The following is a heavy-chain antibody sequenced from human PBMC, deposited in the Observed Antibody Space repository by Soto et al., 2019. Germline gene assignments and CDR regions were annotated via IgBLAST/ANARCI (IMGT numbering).Heavy chain of an antibody. CDR3: ARDAFEIYYKFGLDV. V-gene: IGHV3-48*03. CDR2: MSRSGGTI. CDR1: GFSFSDYE. D-gene: IGHD3-10*01. J-gene: IGHJ6*02. Sequence: GGSLRLSCAAAGFSFSDYEMSWGRQPAGRGLEWLSYMSRSGGTIKYADSVKGRFTISSDNSKNSLYLQMHSLRADDTAVYYCARDAFEIYYKFGLDVWGQGTPVTVSS.